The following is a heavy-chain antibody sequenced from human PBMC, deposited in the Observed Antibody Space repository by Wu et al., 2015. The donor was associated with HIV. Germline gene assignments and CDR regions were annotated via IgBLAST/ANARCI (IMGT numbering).Heavy chain of an antibody. CDR2: MNPNSGNT. J-gene: IGHJ3*02. CDR3: ARDLGGSGWYLGSDAFDI. V-gene: IGHV1-8*01. D-gene: IGHD6-19*01. Sequence: QVQLVQSGAEVKKPGASVKVSCKASGYTFTSYDINWVRQATGQGLEWMGWMNPNSGNTGYAQKFQGRVTMTRNTSISTAYMELSSLRSEDTAVYYCARDLGGSGWYLGSDAFDIWGQGTVVFVSA. CDR1: GYTFTSYD.